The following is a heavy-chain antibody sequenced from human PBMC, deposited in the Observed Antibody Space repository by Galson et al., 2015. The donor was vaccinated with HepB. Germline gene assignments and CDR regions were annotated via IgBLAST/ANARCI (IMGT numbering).Heavy chain of an antibody. D-gene: IGHD4-23*01. CDR2: IIPIFGTA. CDR3: ARDRGPHPDYGGNDY. Sequence: SVKVSCKASGGTFSSYAISWVRQAPGQGLEWMGGIIPIFGTANYAQKFQGRVTITADESTSTAYMELSSLRSEDTAVYYCARDRGPHPDYGGNDYWGQGTLVTVSS. V-gene: IGHV1-69*13. J-gene: IGHJ4*02. CDR1: GGTFSSYA.